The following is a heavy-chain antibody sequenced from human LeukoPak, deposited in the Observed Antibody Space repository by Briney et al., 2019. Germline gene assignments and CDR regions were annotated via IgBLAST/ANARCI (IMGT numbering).Heavy chain of an antibody. J-gene: IGHJ4*02. CDR2: IYTSGST. V-gene: IGHV4-61*02. CDR3: ARGFAMTEDY. CDR1: GGSISSGGYY. D-gene: IGHD2-2*01. Sequence: SETLSLTCTVSGGSISSGGYYWSWIRQPAGKGLEWIGRIYTSGSTNYNPSLKSRVTMSVDTSKNQFSLKLSSVTAADTAVYYCARGFAMTEDYWGQGTLVTVSS.